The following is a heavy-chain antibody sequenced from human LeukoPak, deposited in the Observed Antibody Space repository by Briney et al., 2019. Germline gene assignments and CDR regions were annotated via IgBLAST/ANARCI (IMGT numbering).Heavy chain of an antibody. CDR3: ARTHDYGDYPTTYFDY. V-gene: IGHV4-59*01. CDR2: IYYSGST. Sequence: SETLSLTCAVYGGSISTYYWSWIRQPPGKGLEWIGYIYYSGSTNYNPSLKSRVTISVDTSKNQFSLRLSSVTAADTAVYYCARTHDYGDYPTTYFDYWGQGTLVTVSS. D-gene: IGHD4-17*01. CDR1: GGSISTYY. J-gene: IGHJ4*02.